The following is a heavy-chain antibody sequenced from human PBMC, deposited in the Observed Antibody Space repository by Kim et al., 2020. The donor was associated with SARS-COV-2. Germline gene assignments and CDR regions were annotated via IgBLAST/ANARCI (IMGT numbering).Heavy chain of an antibody. CDR3: AKGFTMVRGIMYSSYV. V-gene: IGHV3-23*03. CDR2: IYSGGSST. CDR1: GFTFSNYA. J-gene: IGHJ6*02. Sequence: GGSLRLSCAASGFTFSNYAMTWVRQAPGKGLEWVSVIYSGGSSTYYADSVKGRFTISRDNSKNTLYLQMNSLRVEDTAVYYCAKGFTMVRGIMYSSYVWGQGTTVTVSS. D-gene: IGHD3-10*01.